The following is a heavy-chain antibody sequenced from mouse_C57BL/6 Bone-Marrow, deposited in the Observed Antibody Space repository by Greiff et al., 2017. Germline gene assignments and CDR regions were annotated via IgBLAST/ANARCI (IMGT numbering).Heavy chain of an antibody. CDR1: GFTFSSYG. V-gene: IGHV5-6*01. J-gene: IGHJ3*01. CDR3: ASPGGSSFAWFAY. CDR2: ISSGGSYP. D-gene: IGHD1-1*01. Sequence: EVHLVESGGDLVKPGGSLKLSCAASGFTFSSYGMSWVRQTPDKRLEWVATISSGGSYPYYPDSVKGRFTRSRDNAKNTLYLQMSSRKPEDRAMYYGASPGGSSFAWFAYWGQGTLVTVSA.